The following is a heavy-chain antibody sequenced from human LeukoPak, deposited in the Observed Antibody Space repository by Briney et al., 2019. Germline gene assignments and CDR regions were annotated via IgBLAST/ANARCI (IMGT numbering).Heavy chain of an antibody. Sequence: GGSLRLSCTASGFMFSDFYMSWIRQTPGKGLEWISYISDSSGSSIYYTDSVKGRFTISRDNAKNSLYLQMNSLRAEDTAVYYCARIQLYYYYYGLDVWGQGTTVTVSS. CDR3: ARIQLYYYYYGLDV. CDR1: GFMFSDFY. CDR2: ISDSSGSSI. J-gene: IGHJ6*02. D-gene: IGHD5-18*01. V-gene: IGHV3-11*01.